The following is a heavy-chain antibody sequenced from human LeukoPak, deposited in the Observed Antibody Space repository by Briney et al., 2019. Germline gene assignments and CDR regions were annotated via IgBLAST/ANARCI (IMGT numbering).Heavy chain of an antibody. CDR1: GGSISSYY. CDR3: ARVVVVPAAISAFDI. CDR2: IYYNGST. D-gene: IGHD2-2*01. J-gene: IGHJ3*02. V-gene: IGHV4-59*01. Sequence: SSETLSLTCTVSGGSISSYYWSWIRQPPGKGLEWIGYIYYNGSTNYNPSLKSRVTISVDTSKNQFSLKLSSVTAADTAVYYCARVVVVPAAISAFDIWGQGTMVTVSS.